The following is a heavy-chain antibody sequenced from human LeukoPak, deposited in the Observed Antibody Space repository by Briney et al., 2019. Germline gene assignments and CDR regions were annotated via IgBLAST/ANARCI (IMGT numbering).Heavy chain of an antibody. CDR1: GFTFGDYA. Sequence: PGGSQRLSCTASGFTFGDYAMSWFRQAPGKGLEWVGFIRSKAYDGTTEYAASVKGRFTVSREDSKSIAYLQMNSLKTEDTAVYYCSRASGNSGYFEPSDYWGQGTLVTVSS. CDR2: IRSKAYDGTT. D-gene: IGHD3-22*01. J-gene: IGHJ4*02. V-gene: IGHV3-49*03. CDR3: SRASGNSGYFEPSDY.